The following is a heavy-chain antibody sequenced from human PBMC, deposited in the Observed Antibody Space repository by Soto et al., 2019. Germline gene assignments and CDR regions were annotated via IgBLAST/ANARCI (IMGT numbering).Heavy chain of an antibody. J-gene: IGHJ6*02. Sequence: QAQLVQSGPEVKKPEASVNVSCKASGYDYVTYAITWVRQRPGQGLEWMGWISTLNGNTNYAQNFQGRVTMTTDTSTRIVHLELKSLRSDDTAVYYCARRVQVWLPDYYGMDVWGQGTTVTVSS. CDR2: ISTLNGNT. V-gene: IGHV1-18*01. CDR3: ARRVQVWLPDYYGMDV. CDR1: GYDYVTYA. D-gene: IGHD5-18*01.